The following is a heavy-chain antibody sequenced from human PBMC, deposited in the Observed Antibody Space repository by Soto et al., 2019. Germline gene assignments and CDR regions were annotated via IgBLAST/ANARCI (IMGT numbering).Heavy chain of an antibody. Sequence: QVQLQESGPGLVKPSGTLSLTCAVSGGSISSSNWWSWVRQPPGKGLEWIGEIYHSGSTNYNPSLKSRVTIAGDKTKNQFSPKLSTVTVADTAVYSGARDSVAAPFDYWGQGTLVTVSS. J-gene: IGHJ4*02. V-gene: IGHV4-4*02. CDR2: IYHSGST. D-gene: IGHD2-15*01. CDR3: ARDSVAAPFDY. CDR1: GGSISSSNW.